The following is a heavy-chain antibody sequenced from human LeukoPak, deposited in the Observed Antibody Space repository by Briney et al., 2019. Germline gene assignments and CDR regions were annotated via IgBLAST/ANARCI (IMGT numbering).Heavy chain of an antibody. D-gene: IGHD3-10*01. CDR2: MKPDSGNT. CDR1: GYTFIIYD. V-gene: IGHV1-8*01. J-gene: IGHJ4*02. Sequence: ASVKVSCKASGYTFIIYDINWVRQATGQGLEWMGWMKPDSGNTGYAQKFQGRVTMTRNTSTNTAYMELSSLTSEDTAVYYCTRVPRELSGKWGQGTLVTVSS. CDR3: TRVPRELSGK.